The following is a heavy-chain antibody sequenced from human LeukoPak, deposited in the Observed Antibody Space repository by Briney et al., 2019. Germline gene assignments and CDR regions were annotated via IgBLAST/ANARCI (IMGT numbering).Heavy chain of an antibody. CDR2: IYYSGST. V-gene: IGHV4-31*03. D-gene: IGHD3-22*01. Sequence: SETLSLTCTVSGDSISSGGFYWRWLRQHPGKGLEWIGYIYYSGSTYYNPSLKSRVTMSVDTSKNQFSLKLSSVTAADTAVYFCARYNYYDTSTYYPYYFDYWGQGTLVTVSS. CDR1: GDSISSGGFY. J-gene: IGHJ4*02. CDR3: ARYNYYDTSTYYPYYFDY.